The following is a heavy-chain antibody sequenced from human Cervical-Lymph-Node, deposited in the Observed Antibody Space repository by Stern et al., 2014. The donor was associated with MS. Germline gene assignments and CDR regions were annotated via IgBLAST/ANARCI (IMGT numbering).Heavy chain of an antibody. CDR2: IWYDASEK. D-gene: IGHD2-15*01. J-gene: IGHJ4*02. CDR3: ARPHKYCSGGSCYDWGFDY. V-gene: IGHV3-33*01. CDR1: GFTFSTYG. Sequence: QVQLVQSGGGVVQPGRSLRLSCAASGFTFSTYGMHWVRQAPGKGLEWVAVIWYDASEKYYVDSVKRRFTISRDNSKNTLYLQMNSLRVEDTAVYYCARPHKYCSGGSCYDWGFDYWGQGTLVTVSS.